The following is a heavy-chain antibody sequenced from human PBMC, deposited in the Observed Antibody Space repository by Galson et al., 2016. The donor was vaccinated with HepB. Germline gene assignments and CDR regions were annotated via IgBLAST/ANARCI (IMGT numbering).Heavy chain of an antibody. V-gene: IGHV3-23*01. CDR3: AKACRGSYDDGCAFDF. J-gene: IGHJ3*01. CDR1: GFTFNSYD. Sequence: SLRLSCAASGFTFNSYDMSWVRQAPGKGLEWVSVLNGRTGRTCYADSVKGRFIISRDNSKNTLYLQMSNLRAEDTAVYYCAKACRGSYDDGCAFDFWGQGTMVTVSP. D-gene: IGHD1-26*01. CDR2: LNGRTGRT.